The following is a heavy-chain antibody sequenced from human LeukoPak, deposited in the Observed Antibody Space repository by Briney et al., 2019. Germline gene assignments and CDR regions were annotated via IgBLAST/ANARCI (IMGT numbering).Heavy chain of an antibody. V-gene: IGHV3-48*03. D-gene: IGHD3-10*01. CDR3: ARTYGSGSSFDY. CDR2: ISVSGTTI. J-gene: IGHJ4*02. Sequence: PGGSLRLSCAASGFTFSDYEMNWVRQAPGKGLEWLSHISVSGTTIHYADSVKGRFTISRDNAKNSLYLQMNSLRAEDTAVYYCARTYGSGSSFDYWGQGTLVTVSS. CDR1: GFTFSDYE.